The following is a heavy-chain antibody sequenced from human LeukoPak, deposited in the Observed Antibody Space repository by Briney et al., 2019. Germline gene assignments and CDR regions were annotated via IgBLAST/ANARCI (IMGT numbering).Heavy chain of an antibody. J-gene: IGHJ6*02. D-gene: IGHD2-2*01. V-gene: IGHV3-30-3*01. Sequence: GGSLRLSCAASGFTFSSYAMHWVRQAPGKGLEWVAVISYDGSNKYYADSVKGRFTISRDNSKNTLYLQMNSLRAEDTAVYYCARQGVVVPAANPSFSWPPGKGYYGMDVWGQGTTVTVSS. CDR1: GFTFSSYA. CDR2: ISYDGSNK. CDR3: ARQGVVVPAANPSFSWPPGKGYYGMDV.